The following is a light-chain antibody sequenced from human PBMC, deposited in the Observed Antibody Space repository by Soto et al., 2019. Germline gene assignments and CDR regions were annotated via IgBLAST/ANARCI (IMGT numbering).Light chain of an antibody. CDR1: QSVSSNY. CDR3: QKSYSSPPT. Sequence: EIVLTQSPGTLSLSPGDSATLSCRDSQSVSSNYLAWYQQKIGQAPRLLIYGESRRATGIPDRLSGSGSGTDLNLTISSLQPEDFATYYCQKSYSSPPTCGQGTQVDIK. CDR2: GES. V-gene: IGKV3-20*01. J-gene: IGKJ1*01.